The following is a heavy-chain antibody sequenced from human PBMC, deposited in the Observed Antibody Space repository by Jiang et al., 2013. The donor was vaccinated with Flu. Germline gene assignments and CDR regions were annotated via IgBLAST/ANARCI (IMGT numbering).Heavy chain of an antibody. CDR2: IYVGDNT. CDR1: GFTVSSNY. CDR3: ARKPDLFSGSFDL. D-gene: IGHD3-10*01. V-gene: IGHV3-53*05. J-gene: IGHJ2*01. Sequence: RLSCVASGFTVSSNYMTWVRRGPGKGLEWVSVIYVGDNTDYADSVKGRFTISRDNSKNTVYLQMNGLRPEDTAMYYCARKPDLFSGSFDLWGRGTLVTVSS.